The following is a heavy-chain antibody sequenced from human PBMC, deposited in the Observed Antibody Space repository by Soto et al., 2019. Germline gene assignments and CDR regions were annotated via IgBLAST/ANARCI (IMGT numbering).Heavy chain of an antibody. CDR3: ARDQLYYNDISGRPLNAFDV. V-gene: IGHV3-48*01. J-gene: IGHJ3*01. CDR2: IGIRSSTK. CDR1: GLGFRNYG. D-gene: IGHD3-22*01. Sequence: PGGPLRLSCAACGLGFRNYGMNWVRQGPVQGLACVSYIGIRSSTKYYSAAVKGRFTISRDNAKNSLYLQMNSLRAEDTAVYYCARDQLYYNDISGRPLNAFDVWGQGTMVTVSS.